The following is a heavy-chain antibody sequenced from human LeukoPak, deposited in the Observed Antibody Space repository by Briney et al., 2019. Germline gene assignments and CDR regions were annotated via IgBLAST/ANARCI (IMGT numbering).Heavy chain of an antibody. Sequence: HAGGSLRLSCIASGFSFSNYGTHWVRQAPGKGLEWVTFMQYDGSVEFYADSVKGRFTISRDNSKNTLYLQMNSLRAEDTAIYYCAKDPGNYYDPSDYWGQGTLVTVSS. J-gene: IGHJ4*02. CDR3: AKDPGNYYDPSDY. CDR1: GFSFSNYG. D-gene: IGHD3-22*01. CDR2: MQYDGSVE. V-gene: IGHV3-30*02.